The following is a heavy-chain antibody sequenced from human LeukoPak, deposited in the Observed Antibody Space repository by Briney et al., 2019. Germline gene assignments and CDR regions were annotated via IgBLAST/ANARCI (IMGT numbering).Heavy chain of an antibody. CDR2: IYTSGST. D-gene: IGHD3-10*01. Sequence: KSSETLSLTCTVSGGSISSGSYYWSWIRQPAGKGLEWIGRIYTSGSTNYNPSLKSRVTISVDTSKNQFSLKLSSVTAADTAVYYCASFVNFYGLGTTWVYWGQGTLVTVSS. J-gene: IGHJ4*02. V-gene: IGHV4-61*02. CDR1: GGSISSGSYY. CDR3: ASFVNFYGLGTTWVY.